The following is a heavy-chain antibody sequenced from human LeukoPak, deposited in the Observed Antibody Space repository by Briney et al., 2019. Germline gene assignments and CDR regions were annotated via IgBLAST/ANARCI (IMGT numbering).Heavy chain of an antibody. CDR3: VSFYETY. V-gene: IGHV3-74*01. CDR2: INSDGSWT. J-gene: IGHJ4*02. D-gene: IGHD2-2*01. CDR1: GNYW. Sequence: GGSLRLSCAASGNYWMHWVRQAPGKGLVWVSHINSDGSWTSYADSVKGRFTISKDNAKNTVYLQMNNLRVEDTAVYYCVSFYETYWGRGTLVAVSS.